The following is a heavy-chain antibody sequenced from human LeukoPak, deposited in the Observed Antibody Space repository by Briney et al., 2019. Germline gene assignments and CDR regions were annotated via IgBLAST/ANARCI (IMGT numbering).Heavy chain of an antibody. D-gene: IGHD6-19*01. Sequence: SETLSLTCTVSGGSVSSGTYYWTWIRQPPGKGLEWIGYLYYGGPTNYNPSLKSRATMSVDTAKNQFSLKLSSVTAADAAVYYCARVLIAVAAFDYWGQGTLITVSS. CDR2: LYYGGPT. CDR3: ARVLIAVAAFDY. J-gene: IGHJ4*02. V-gene: IGHV4-61*01. CDR1: GGSVSSGTYY.